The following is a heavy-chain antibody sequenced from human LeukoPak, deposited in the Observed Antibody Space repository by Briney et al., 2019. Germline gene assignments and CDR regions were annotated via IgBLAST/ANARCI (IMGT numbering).Heavy chain of an antibody. CDR3: ARRNTADASIDF. J-gene: IGHJ4*02. CDR1: GGSIIGHW. D-gene: IGHD2/OR15-2a*01. CDR2: IFYSGSN. V-gene: IGHV4-59*08. Sequence: SESLSLTCTVSGGSIIGHWRSWIRQPPGKGLEWIGDIFYSGSNNYNPSLKNRLSISLDPTNNQCALKLSSVTAADTAMDYCARRNTADASIDFWGQGTPVIASS.